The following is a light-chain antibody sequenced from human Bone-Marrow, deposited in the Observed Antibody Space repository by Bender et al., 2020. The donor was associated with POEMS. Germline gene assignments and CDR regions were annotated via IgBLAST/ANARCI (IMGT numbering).Light chain of an antibody. V-gene: IGLV2-14*01. CDR3: AVWDDSLNGWV. CDR2: DVS. Sequence: QSALTQPASVFGSPGQSITISCTGTSSDVGGYKYVSWYQQHPGKAPKLMIYDVSNRPSGVSHRFSGSKSGNTASLTISGLQAEDEADYYCAVWDDSLNGWVFGGGTKLTVL. J-gene: IGLJ3*02. CDR1: SSDVGGYKY.